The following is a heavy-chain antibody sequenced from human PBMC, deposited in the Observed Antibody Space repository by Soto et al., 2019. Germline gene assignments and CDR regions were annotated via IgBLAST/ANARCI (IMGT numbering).Heavy chain of an antibody. D-gene: IGHD2-15*01. J-gene: IGHJ6*02. Sequence: EVHLVESGGGLVKPGGSLRLSCAVSGFTFSSCTMNWVLQAPGKGLEWVSSISPSTSHIYYADSVKGRFTISRDNAKNSLFLQMHSLRAEDTAVYYCSGCSGGACHQNYGMDVWGQGTTVTVSS. V-gene: IGHV3-21*01. CDR2: ISPSTSHI. CDR1: GFTFSSCT. CDR3: SGCSGGACHQNYGMDV.